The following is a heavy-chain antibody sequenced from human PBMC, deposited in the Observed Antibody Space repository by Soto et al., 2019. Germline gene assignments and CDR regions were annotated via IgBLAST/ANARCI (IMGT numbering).Heavy chain of an antibody. Sequence: QVQLVESGGGVVQSGKSLRLSCAASGFTFSNYGMHWVRQAPGKGLEWVAIISYDGSNKYYADSVKGRFTISRDNSKNTLYLQMNSLRTEDTAMYYCAKDDYYDYWGQGTLVTVSS. CDR2: ISYDGSNK. CDR1: GFTFSNYG. V-gene: IGHV3-30*18. J-gene: IGHJ4*02. CDR3: AKDDYYDY.